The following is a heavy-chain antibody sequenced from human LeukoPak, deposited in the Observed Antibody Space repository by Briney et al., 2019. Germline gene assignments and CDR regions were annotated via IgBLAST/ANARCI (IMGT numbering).Heavy chain of an antibody. CDR3: ARDQVGSYRWFDP. CDR2: IYYSGST. CDR1: GGSISSSSYY. V-gene: IGHV4-39*07. Sequence: TSGTLSLTCTVSGGSISSSSYYWGWIRQPPGKGLEWIGSIYYSGSTYYNPSLKSRVTISVDTSKNQFSLKLSSVTAADTAVYYCARDQVGSYRWFDPWGQGTLVTVSS. D-gene: IGHD1-26*01. J-gene: IGHJ5*02.